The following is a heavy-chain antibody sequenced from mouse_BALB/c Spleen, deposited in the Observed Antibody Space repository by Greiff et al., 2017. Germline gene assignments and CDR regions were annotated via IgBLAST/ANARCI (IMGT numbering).Heavy chain of an antibody. J-gene: IGHJ3*01. Sequence: EVKLMESGGGLVQPGGSLKLSCAASGFTFSSYTMSWVRQTPEKRLEWVAYISNGGGSTYYPDTVKGRFTISRDNAKNTLYLQMSSLKSEDTAMYYCARPYGNTWFAYWGQGTLVTVSA. CDR3: ARPYGNTWFAY. D-gene: IGHD2-10*02. CDR2: ISNGGGST. CDR1: GFTFSSYT. V-gene: IGHV5-12-2*01.